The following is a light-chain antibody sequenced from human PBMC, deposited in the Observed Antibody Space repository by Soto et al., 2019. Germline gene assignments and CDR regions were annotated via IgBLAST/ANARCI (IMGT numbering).Light chain of an antibody. CDR2: DNN. J-gene: IGLJ3*02. CDR1: NSNIGHNY. V-gene: IGLV1-51*01. CDR3: GTWDSSLSAGV. Sequence: QSVLTQPPSVSAAPGQKVTISCSGSNSNIGHNYVSWYQQLPGTAPKLLIYDNNERPSGIPDRFSGSKSGTSATLGITGLQTGDEADYYCGTWDSSLSAGVFGGGTKLTVL.